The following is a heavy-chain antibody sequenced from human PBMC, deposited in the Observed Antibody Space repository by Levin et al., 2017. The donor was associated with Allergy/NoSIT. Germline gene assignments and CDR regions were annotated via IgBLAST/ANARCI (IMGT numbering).Heavy chain of an antibody. V-gene: IGHV3-7*01. CDR1: GFTFSRDW. Sequence: GGSLRLSCAASGFTFSRDWMTWVRQAPGKGLEWVANIRQDGSALYYVDSVKGRFTISRDNAKNSLYLQMNSLRAEDTAVYYCARDAGHNAYDLLDYWGQGTLVTVSS. CDR2: IRQDGSAL. D-gene: IGHD5-12*01. J-gene: IGHJ4*02. CDR3: ARDAGHNAYDLLDY.